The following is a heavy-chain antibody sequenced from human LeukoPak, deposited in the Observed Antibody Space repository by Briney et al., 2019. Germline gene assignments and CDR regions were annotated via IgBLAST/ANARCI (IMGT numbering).Heavy chain of an antibody. CDR2: IYYTGTT. J-gene: IGHJ4*02. V-gene: IGHV4-31*03. CDR3: ARNFDY. Sequence: PSETLSLTCSVSGVSISSGGFYWSWIRQLPGKGLEWIGYIYYTGTTYYNPSLKSRVTISVDTSKNQFSLKLSSVTAADTAVYYCARNFDYWGQGTLVTVSS. CDR1: GVSISSGGFY.